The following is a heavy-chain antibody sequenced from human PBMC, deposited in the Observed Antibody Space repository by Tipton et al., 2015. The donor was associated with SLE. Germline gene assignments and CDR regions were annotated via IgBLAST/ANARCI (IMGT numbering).Heavy chain of an antibody. CDR1: GGSISSGNYY. D-gene: IGHD3/OR15-3a*01. Sequence: TLSLTCTVSGGSISSGNYYWSWLRQPAGKPLEWIGRFYTTGTTSYNSSLKSRVTISIDTSKNQFALKVTSVTAADTAVYYCARVVFRTGVFDIWGQGTLVTVSS. V-gene: IGHV4-61*02. J-gene: IGHJ3*02. CDR2: FYTTGTT. CDR3: ARVVFRTGVFDI.